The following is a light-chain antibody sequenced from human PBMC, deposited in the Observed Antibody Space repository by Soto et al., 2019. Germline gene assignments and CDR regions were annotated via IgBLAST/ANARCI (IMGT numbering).Light chain of an antibody. J-gene: IGKJ4*01. Sequence: EIVLTQSPATLSLSPGERATLSCRASQSVSPYLAWFQQQPGQAPRLLISDVSKRATGTPERFSGSGSGTDFTLTITSLEPEDSAVYYCYQSSNWPLTFGGGTRWIS. CDR3: YQSSNWPLT. CDR2: DVS. V-gene: IGKV3-11*01. CDR1: QSVSPY.